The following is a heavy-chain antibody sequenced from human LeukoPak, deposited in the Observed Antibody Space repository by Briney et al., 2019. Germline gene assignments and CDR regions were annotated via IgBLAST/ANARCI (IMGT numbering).Heavy chain of an antibody. CDR1: GYSFTNYD. CDR3: ARGLGTYWGKDFLNWFDP. CDR2: ISAYNGNT. J-gene: IGHJ5*02. D-gene: IGHD3-16*01. Sequence: ASVKVSCKASGYSFTNYDINWVRQAPGQWLEWMGWISAYNGNTNYAQKLQGRVTMTTDTSTSTAYMELTSLKSEDTAVYYCARGLGTYWGKDFLNWFDPWGQGTLVTVSS. V-gene: IGHV1-18*01.